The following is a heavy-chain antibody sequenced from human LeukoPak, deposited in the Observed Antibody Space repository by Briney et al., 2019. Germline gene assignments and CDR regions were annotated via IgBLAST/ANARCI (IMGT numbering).Heavy chain of an antibody. D-gene: IGHD2-2*01. CDR3: ARDHQLLWFDY. J-gene: IGHJ4*02. Sequence: GGSLRLSCAASGFSFSSNHMNWVRQAPGKGLEWVSSISSSSSYIYYADSVKGRFTISRDNAKNSLYLQMNSLRAEDTAVYYCARDHQLLWFDYWGQGTLVTVSS. CDR1: GFSFSSNH. V-gene: IGHV3-21*01. CDR2: ISSSSSYI.